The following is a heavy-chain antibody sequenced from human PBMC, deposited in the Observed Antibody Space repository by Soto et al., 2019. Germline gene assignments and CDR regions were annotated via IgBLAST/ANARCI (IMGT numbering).Heavy chain of an antibody. V-gene: IGHV1-8*01. Sequence: QVQLVQSGAEVKKPGASVKVSCKASGYTFTIYDTNWGRQATGQGLEWMGWMNPNSGNTVYAQKFQDRVTMTRNTSISTAYMELSSLRSEDTAVYYCARERNMYGMDVWGQGTTVTVSS. J-gene: IGHJ6*02. D-gene: IGHD1-1*01. CDR1: GYTFTIYD. CDR2: MNPNSGNT. CDR3: ARERNMYGMDV.